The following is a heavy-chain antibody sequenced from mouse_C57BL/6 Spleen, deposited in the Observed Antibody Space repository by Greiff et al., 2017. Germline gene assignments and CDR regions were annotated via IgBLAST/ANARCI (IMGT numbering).Heavy chain of an antibody. D-gene: IGHD2-3*01. Sequence: QVQLQQPGAELVMPGASVKLSCKASGYTFTSYWMHWVKQRPGQGLEWIGEIDPSDSYTNYNQKFKGKSTLTVDKSSSTAYMQLSSLTSEDSAVYYCARGLLPGDAMDYWGQGTSVTVSS. CDR1: GYTFTSYW. J-gene: IGHJ4*01. V-gene: IGHV1-69*01. CDR3: ARGLLPGDAMDY. CDR2: IDPSDSYT.